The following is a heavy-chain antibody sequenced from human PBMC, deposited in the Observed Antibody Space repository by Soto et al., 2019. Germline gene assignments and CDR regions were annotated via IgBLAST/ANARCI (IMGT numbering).Heavy chain of an antibody. CDR2: ISAYNGNT. V-gene: IGHV1-18*04. CDR3: ARGITLVRGVTQNNWFDP. D-gene: IGHD3-10*01. CDR1: GYTFTSYG. J-gene: IGHJ5*02. Sequence: GASVKVSCKASGYTFTSYGISWVRQAPGQGLEWMGWISAYNGNTNYAQKLQGRVTMTTDTSTSIAYMELRSLRSDDTAVYYCARGITLVRGVTQNNWFDPWGQGTLVTVSS.